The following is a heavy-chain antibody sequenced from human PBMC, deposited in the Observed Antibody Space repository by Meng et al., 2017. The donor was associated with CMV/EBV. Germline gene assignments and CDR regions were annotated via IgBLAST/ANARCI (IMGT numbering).Heavy chain of an antibody. J-gene: IGHJ4*02. V-gene: IGHV4-4*07. Sequence: QVQLEAPGQGWVKPSETLSLTCTVCGGSISSYYWSWIRQPAGKGLEWIGRIYTSGSTNYNPSPKSRVTMSVDTSKNQFSLKLSSVTAADTAVYYCARVLRWNGVIDYWGQGTLVTASS. D-gene: IGHD4-23*01. CDR2: IYTSGST. CDR3: ARVLRWNGVIDY. CDR1: GGSISSYY.